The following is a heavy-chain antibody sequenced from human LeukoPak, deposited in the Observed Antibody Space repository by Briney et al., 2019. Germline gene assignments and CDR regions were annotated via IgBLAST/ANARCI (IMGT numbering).Heavy chain of an antibody. CDR2: IYHSGST. Sequence: PSETLSLTCAVSGGSISSGGYYWSWIRQPPGKGLEWIGYIYHSGSTYYNPSLKSRVTISVDRSKNQFSLKLSSVTAADTAVYYCARGGYSYGYIPHFDYWGQGTLVTVSS. J-gene: IGHJ4*02. V-gene: IGHV4-30-2*01. CDR1: GGSISSGGYY. D-gene: IGHD5-18*01. CDR3: ARGGYSYGYIPHFDY.